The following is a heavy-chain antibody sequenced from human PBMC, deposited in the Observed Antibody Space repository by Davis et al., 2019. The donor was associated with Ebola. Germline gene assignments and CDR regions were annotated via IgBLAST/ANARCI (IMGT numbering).Heavy chain of an antibody. D-gene: IGHD2-15*01. CDR1: GGSISSSSYY. Sequence: PSETLSLTCTVSGGSISSSSYYWGWIRQPPGKGLEWIGSIYYSGSTYYNPSLKSRVTISVDTSKNQFSLKLSSVTAADTAVYYCARHSVTVVVVAALGEFLFDYWGQGTLVTVSS. CDR3: ARHSVTVVVVAALGEFLFDY. J-gene: IGHJ4*02. CDR2: IYYSGST. V-gene: IGHV4-39*01.